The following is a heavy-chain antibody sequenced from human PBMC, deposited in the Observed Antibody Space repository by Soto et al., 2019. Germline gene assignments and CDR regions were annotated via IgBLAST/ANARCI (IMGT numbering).Heavy chain of an antibody. CDR3: ARARGVITYYYYYGMDV. CDR1: GYTFTSYA. J-gene: IGHJ6*02. D-gene: IGHD3-10*01. Sequence: ASVKVSCKASGYTFTSYAMHWVRQAPGQRLEWMGWINAGNGNTKYSQKFQGRVTITRDTSASTAYMELSSLRSEDTAVYYCARARGVITYYYYYGMDVWDQGTTVTV. V-gene: IGHV1-3*01. CDR2: INAGNGNT.